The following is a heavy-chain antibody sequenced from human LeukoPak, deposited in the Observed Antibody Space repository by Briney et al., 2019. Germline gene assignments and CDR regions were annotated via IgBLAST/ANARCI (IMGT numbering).Heavy chain of an antibody. V-gene: IGHV1-46*01. CDR2: INPSGGST. Sequence: ASVKVSCKASGYTFTSYYIHWVRQAPGQGFEWMVIINPSGGSTNYAQKFQGRVTMTTDTSTSTVYMELSSLRSDDTAVYYCATEAGRAFDFWGQGTMVTVSS. J-gene: IGHJ3*01. D-gene: IGHD1-14*01. CDR1: GYTFTSYY. CDR3: ATEAGRAFDF.